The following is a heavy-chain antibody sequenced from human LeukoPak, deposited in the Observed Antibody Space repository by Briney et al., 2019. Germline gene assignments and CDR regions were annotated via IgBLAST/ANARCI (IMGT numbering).Heavy chain of an antibody. Sequence: SETLSLTCTVSGGSISSSSYYWGWLRQPPGKGLEWIGSIYYSGSTYYNPSLKSRVTISVDTSKNQFSLKLSSVTAADTAVYYCARVNSGVTLGWGQGTLVTVSS. J-gene: IGHJ4*02. V-gene: IGHV4-39*07. CDR2: IYYSGST. CDR1: GGSISSSSYY. D-gene: IGHD4-23*01. CDR3: ARVNSGVTLG.